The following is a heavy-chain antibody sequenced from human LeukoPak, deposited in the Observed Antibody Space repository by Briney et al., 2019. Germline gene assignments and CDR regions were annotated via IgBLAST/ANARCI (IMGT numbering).Heavy chain of an antibody. CDR2: IFETGST. J-gene: IGHJ4*02. D-gene: IGHD2-2*01. V-gene: IGHV4-59*01. Sequence: PSETLSLTCTVSGDSLTQYYWSWVRQPPGKGLEWIGYIFETGSTSYNPSLKSRVTISIYTSRNEFSLRLTSMTAADTAMYYCARVDCLSTRCPFHYWGQGILVTVSS. CDR1: GDSLTQYY. CDR3: ARVDCLSTRCPFHY.